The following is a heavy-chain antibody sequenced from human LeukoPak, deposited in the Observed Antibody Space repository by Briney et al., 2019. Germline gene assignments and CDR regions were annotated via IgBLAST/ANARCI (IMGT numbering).Heavy chain of an antibody. V-gene: IGHV3-7*03. CDR3: ARDQYDTWSRRGNFDS. D-gene: IGHD3-3*01. CDR2: IKLDGGEK. CDR1: GFTFGKYW. J-gene: IGHJ4*02. Sequence: QPGGSLRLSCVASGFTFGKYWMSWVRQAPGKGLEWVANIKLDGGEKNYVDSVKGRFTISRDNTKNSLYLQMNSLRAEDTAVFYCARDQYDTWSRRGNFDSWGQGTLVIVSS.